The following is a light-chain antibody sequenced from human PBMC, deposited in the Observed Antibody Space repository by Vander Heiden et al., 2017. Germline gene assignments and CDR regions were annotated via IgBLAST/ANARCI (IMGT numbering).Light chain of an antibody. J-gene: IGLJ2*01. Sequence: QSVLTQPPSVSGAPGQRVTISCTGSSSNIGTGYVVHWYHQHPGTAPKLLIYGNSNRPSGVPDRSSGSKSGTSASLAITGLQAEDEADYYCQSYDSSLVVVFGGGTKLTVL. CDR2: GNS. CDR3: QSYDSSLVVV. CDR1: SSNIGTGYV. V-gene: IGLV1-40*01.